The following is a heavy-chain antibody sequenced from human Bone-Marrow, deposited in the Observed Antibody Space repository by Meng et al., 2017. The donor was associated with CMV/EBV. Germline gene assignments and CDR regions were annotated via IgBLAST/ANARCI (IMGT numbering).Heavy chain of an antibody. CDR2: INPNIGGT. J-gene: IGHJ5*02. Sequence: HWVRQAPGQGLEWMGWINPNIGGTNYAQKFQGRVTMTRDTSISTAYMELRSLRSDDTAVYYCARDRGIGYYDFWSGYPRDPYNWFDPWGQGTLVTVSS. D-gene: IGHD3-3*01. CDR3: ARDRGIGYYDFWSGYPRDPYNWFDP. V-gene: IGHV1-2*02.